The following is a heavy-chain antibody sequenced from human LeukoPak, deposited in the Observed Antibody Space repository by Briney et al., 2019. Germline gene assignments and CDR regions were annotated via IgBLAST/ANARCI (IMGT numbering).Heavy chain of an antibody. CDR1: GGSISSSSYY. CDR3: ARHSSGYYDIDY. J-gene: IGHJ4*02. V-gene: IGHV4-39*01. Sequence: SETLSLTCTVSGGSISSSSYYWGWLRQPPGKGLEWIGSIYYSGSTYYNPSLKSRVTISVDTSKNQFSLKLSSVTAADTAVYYCARHSSGYYDIDYWGQGTLVTVSS. CDR2: IYYSGST. D-gene: IGHD3-22*01.